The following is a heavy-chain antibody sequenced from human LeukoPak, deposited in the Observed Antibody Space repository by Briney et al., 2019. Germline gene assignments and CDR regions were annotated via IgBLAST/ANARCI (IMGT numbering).Heavy chain of an antibody. CDR3: ARDLGPRRPQTFDY. Sequence: PGGSLRLSCAASGFTFSSYWMSWVRQAPGKGLEWVANIKQDGSEKYYVDSVKGRFTISRDNAKNSLYLQMNSLRAEDTAVYYCARDLGPRRPQTFDYWGQGTLVTVSS. J-gene: IGHJ4*02. V-gene: IGHV3-7*01. CDR2: IKQDGSEK. CDR1: GFTFSSYW.